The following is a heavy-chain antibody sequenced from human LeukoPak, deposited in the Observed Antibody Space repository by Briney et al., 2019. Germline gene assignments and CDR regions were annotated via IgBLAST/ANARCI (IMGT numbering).Heavy chain of an antibody. CDR2: ISYDGSNK. CDR3: AKDRGYSYGYFDY. J-gene: IGHJ4*02. D-gene: IGHD5-18*01. V-gene: IGHV3-30-3*01. CDR1: GFTFSSYA. Sequence: TGGSLRLSCAASGFTFSSYAMHWVRQAPGKGLEWVAVISYDGSNKYYTDSVKGRFTISRDNSKNTLYLQMDSLRAEDTAVYYCAKDRGYSYGYFDYWGQGTLVTVSS.